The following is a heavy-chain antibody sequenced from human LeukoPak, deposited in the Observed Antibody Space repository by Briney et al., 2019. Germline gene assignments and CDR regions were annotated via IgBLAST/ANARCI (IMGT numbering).Heavy chain of an antibody. D-gene: IGHD3-10*01. Sequence: SETLSLTCTVSGGSISSSSYSWSWIRQPPGKGLEWIGYIYHSGSTYYNPSLKSRVTISVDRSKNQFSLKLSSVTAADTAVYYCARGEAWGSGSYYFDYWGQGTLVTVSS. CDR3: ARGEAWGSGSYYFDY. V-gene: IGHV4-30-2*01. CDR1: GGSISSSSYS. CDR2: IYHSGST. J-gene: IGHJ4*02.